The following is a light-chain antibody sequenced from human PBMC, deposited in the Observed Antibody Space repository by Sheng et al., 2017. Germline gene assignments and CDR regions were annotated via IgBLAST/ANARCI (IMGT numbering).Light chain of an antibody. V-gene: IGKV3-20*01. CDR1: QSVTNTY. J-gene: IGKJ4*01. CDR3: QQYGSSPLT. Sequence: EIVLTQSPGTLSLSPGGRATLSCRASQSVTNTYLAWYQQKPGQAPRLLIYGASSRATGIPDRFSGSGSGTDFTLTISRLETEDFAVYFCQQYGSSPLTFGGGTKVEIK. CDR2: GAS.